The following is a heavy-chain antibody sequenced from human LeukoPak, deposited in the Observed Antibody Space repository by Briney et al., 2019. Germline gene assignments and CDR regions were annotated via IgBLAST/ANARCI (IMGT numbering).Heavy chain of an antibody. CDR2: VNSDGTST. V-gene: IGHV3-74*01. Sequence: GGSLRLSCAASGFTFSRYWMYWVRQTPEKGLVWVSYVNSDGTSTSYADSVKGRFTISRDNAKNSLYLQMNSLRAEDTAVYYCARDLRYYDSNEGAYFDYWGQGTLVTVSS. CDR3: ARDLRYYDSNEGAYFDY. J-gene: IGHJ4*02. D-gene: IGHD3-22*01. CDR1: GFTFSRYW.